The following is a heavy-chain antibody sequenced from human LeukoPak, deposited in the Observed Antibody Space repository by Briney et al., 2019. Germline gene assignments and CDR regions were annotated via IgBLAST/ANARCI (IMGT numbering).Heavy chain of an antibody. CDR3: ARTRRDGYNKKKDFDY. V-gene: IGHV4-39*01. CDR2: IYYSGST. CDR1: GGSISSSSYY. Sequence: SETLSLTCTVSGGSISSSSYYWGWIRQPPGKGLEWIGSIYYSGSTYYNPSLKSRVTISVDTSKNQFSLKLSSVTAADTAVYYCARTRRDGYNKKKDFDYCGQGTLVTVSS. J-gene: IGHJ4*02. D-gene: IGHD5-24*01.